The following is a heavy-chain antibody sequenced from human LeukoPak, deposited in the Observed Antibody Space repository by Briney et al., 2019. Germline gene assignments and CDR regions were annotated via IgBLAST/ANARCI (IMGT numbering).Heavy chain of an antibody. CDR1: EFTFTHYG. V-gene: IGHV3-48*04. CDR2: ISGDTRTI. D-gene: IGHD1/OR15-1a*01. J-gene: IGHJ4*02. Sequence: GGSLRLSCAATEFTFTHYGMDWVRQAPGKGLEWVSYISGDTRTIYYADSVKGRFTISRDNAKNSVYLQMNSLRAEDTAVYYCARGGTAKTFDYWGQGTLDTVSS. CDR3: ARGGTAKTFDY.